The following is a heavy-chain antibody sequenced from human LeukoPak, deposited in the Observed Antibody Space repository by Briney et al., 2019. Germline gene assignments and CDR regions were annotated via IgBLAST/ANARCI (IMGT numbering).Heavy chain of an antibody. Sequence: PGRSLRLSCAASGFTFDDYAMHWVRQAPRKGLEWVYADSVKGRFTISRDNAKNSLYLQMNSLRAEDTAVYYCARDRRNDILTGYSARGKWFDPWGQGTLVTVSS. V-gene: IGHV3-9*01. CDR1: GFTFDDYA. J-gene: IGHJ5*02. CDR3: ARDRRNDILTGYSARGKWFDP. D-gene: IGHD3-9*01.